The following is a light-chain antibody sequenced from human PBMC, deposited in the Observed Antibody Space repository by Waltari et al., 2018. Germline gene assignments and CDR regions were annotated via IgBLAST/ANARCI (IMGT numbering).Light chain of an antibody. Sequence: QSVLTQPPSASGTPGQRVTISCSGGSSNVGSNTVDWYQQLPGTAPKLLIYTNDQRPPGVPDRFSGSKSGTSASLAISGLQSEDEADYYCASWDDSLNGVVFGGGTKLTVL. J-gene: IGLJ3*02. CDR1: SSNVGSNT. V-gene: IGLV1-44*01. CDR2: TND. CDR3: ASWDDSLNGVV.